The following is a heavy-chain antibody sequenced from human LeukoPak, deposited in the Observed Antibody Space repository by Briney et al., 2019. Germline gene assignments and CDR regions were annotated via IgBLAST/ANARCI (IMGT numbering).Heavy chain of an antibody. D-gene: IGHD6-13*01. CDR1: GFTFSSYA. J-gene: IGHJ4*02. V-gene: IGHV3-23*01. Sequence: GGSLRLSCAASGFTFSSYAMSWVRQAPGEGLEWVSAISGSGGSTYYADSVKGRFTISRDNSKNTLYLQMNSLRAEDTAVYYCADSIAGSAYFDYWGQGTLVTVSS. CDR2: ISGSGGST. CDR3: ADSIAGSAYFDY.